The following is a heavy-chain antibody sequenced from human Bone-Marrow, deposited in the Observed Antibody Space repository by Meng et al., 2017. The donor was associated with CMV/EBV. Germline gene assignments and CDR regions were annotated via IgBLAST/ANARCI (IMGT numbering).Heavy chain of an antibody. CDR1: GFSFSSYE. CDR3: AKGFDFWSGYYDGY. CDR2: IQYDGSNK. Sequence: GESLKISCAASGFSFSSYEMNWVRQAPGKGLEWVAFIQYDGSNKYYADSVKGRFTISRDNSKNTLYLQMNSLRAEDTAVYYCAKGFDFWSGYYDGYWGQGTLVTVSS. J-gene: IGHJ4*02. D-gene: IGHD3-3*01. V-gene: IGHV3-30*02.